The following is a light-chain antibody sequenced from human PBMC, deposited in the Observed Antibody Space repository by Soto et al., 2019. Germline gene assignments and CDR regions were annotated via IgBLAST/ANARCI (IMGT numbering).Light chain of an antibody. V-gene: IGKV2-28*01. J-gene: IGKJ5*01. Sequence: EIVMTQSPLTLPVTPGEPASISCRSSQSLLYNNTYNYLDWYVQKPGQSPQLLIYFGSNRAPGVPDRFSGSGAGTDFTLKINRVEAEDVGTYYCMQALQSGTVGQGTRLEIK. CDR2: FGS. CDR1: QSLLYNNTYNY. CDR3: MQALQSGT.